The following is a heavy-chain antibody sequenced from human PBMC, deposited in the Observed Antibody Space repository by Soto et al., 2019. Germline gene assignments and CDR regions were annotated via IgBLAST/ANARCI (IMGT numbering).Heavy chain of an antibody. Sequence: QVQLVQSGDEVKKPGASVKVSCKASGNTFSNYGISWVRQAPGQGLEGMGRISTYNGEKNFAQKLQGRLTMTTDTATSTVYMELRSQRPDDTAAYYCARDRCSTTTFDGDYNYYYMDVWGKGTTVTVSS. CDR3: ARDRCSTTTFDGDYNYYYMDV. D-gene: IGHD2-2*01. CDR1: GNTFSNYG. V-gene: IGHV1-18*04. CDR2: ISTYNGEK. J-gene: IGHJ6*03.